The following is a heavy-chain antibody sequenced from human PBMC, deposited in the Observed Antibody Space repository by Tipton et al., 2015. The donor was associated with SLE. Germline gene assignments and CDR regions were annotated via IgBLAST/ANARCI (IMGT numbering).Heavy chain of an antibody. V-gene: IGHV3-7*01. Sequence: LSLTCVASGFTLSRYWMSWVRQAPGKGLEWVASIQQDGSEKYYVDSAKGRFTISRDNAKNSLYVQMNSLRVEDTALYYCARDLGSYFDPWGQGTLVTVSS. CDR1: GFTLSRYW. D-gene: IGHD3-10*01. J-gene: IGHJ5*02. CDR2: IQQDGSEK. CDR3: ARDLGSYFDP.